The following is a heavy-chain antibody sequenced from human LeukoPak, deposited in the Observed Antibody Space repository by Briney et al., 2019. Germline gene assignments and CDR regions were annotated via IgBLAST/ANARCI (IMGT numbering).Heavy chain of an antibody. V-gene: IGHV1-18*01. CDR3: ASSEYQYYYGSGSYWYYGMDV. CDR1: GYTFTSYG. Sequence: GASVKVSCKASGYTFTSYGISWVRQAPGQGLEWMGWISAYNGNTNYAQKLQGRVTMTTDTSTSTAYMELRSLRSDDTAVYYCASSEYQYYYGSGSYWYYGMDVWGQGTTVTVSS. J-gene: IGHJ6*02. CDR2: ISAYNGNT. D-gene: IGHD3-10*01.